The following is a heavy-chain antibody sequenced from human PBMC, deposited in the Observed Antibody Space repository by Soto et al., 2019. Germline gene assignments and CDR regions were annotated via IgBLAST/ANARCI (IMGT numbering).Heavy chain of an antibody. J-gene: IGHJ5*02. Sequence: GGSLRLSCVASGFTFSNYNMNWVRQAPGEVLEWVSNISGTGVYIHYADAVKGRFTISRDNAKSSVYLQMNSLRAEDTAVYYCAREGALKPFSSWGQGALVTVSS. CDR2: ISGTGVYI. CDR3: AREGALKPFSS. CDR1: GFTFSNYN. V-gene: IGHV3-21*01.